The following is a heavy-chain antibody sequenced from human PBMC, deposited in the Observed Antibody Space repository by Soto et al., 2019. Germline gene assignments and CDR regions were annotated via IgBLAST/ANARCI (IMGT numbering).Heavy chain of an antibody. D-gene: IGHD2-15*01. CDR3: TTVMVGQEYCSGGSCYPPSYGMDV. V-gene: IGHV3-15*07. J-gene: IGHJ6*02. CDR2: IKSKTDGGTT. Sequence: EVQLVESGGGLVKPGGSLRLSCAASGFTFSNAWMNWVRQAPGKGLEWVGRIKSKTDGGTTDYAAPVKGRFTISRDDSKNTLYLQMNSLKTEDTAVYYCTTVMVGQEYCSGGSCYPPSYGMDVWGQGTTVTVSS. CDR1: GFTFSNAW.